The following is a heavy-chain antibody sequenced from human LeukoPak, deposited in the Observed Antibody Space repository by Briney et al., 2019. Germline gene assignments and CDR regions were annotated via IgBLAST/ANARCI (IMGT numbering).Heavy chain of an antibody. CDR3: AKRPSTSWYDDAFDI. Sequence: PGGSLRLSCAASGFTFSRYAVTWVRQAPGKGLEWVSAFSGSAGSTYYADSVKGRFTISRDNSKNTLYLQMDSLRAEDTAVYYCAKRPSTSWYDDAFDIWGQGTMVTVSS. CDR2: FSGSAGST. D-gene: IGHD6-13*01. J-gene: IGHJ3*02. CDR1: GFTFSRYA. V-gene: IGHV3-23*01.